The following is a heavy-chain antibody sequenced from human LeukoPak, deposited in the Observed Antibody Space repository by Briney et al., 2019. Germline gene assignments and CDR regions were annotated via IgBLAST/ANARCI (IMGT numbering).Heavy chain of an antibody. D-gene: IGHD3-22*01. Sequence: ASVKVSCKASGYTFTSYYMHWVRQAPGQGLEWMGIINPSGGSTSYAQKFQGRVTMTRDMSTSTVYMELSSLRSEDTAVYYCARGPLLDYYYDSSGYYWGDYWGQGTLVTVSS. CDR1: GYTFTSYY. CDR3: ARGPLLDYYYDSSGYYWGDY. J-gene: IGHJ4*02. CDR2: INPSGGST. V-gene: IGHV1-46*01.